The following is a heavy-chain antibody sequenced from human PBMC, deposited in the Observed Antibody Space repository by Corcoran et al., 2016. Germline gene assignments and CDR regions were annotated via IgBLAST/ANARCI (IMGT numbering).Heavy chain of an antibody. CDR3: AQEDGRPNAFAHNWFDP. CDR2: IYWNDDK. V-gene: IGHV2-5*01. D-gene: IGHD2-15*01. J-gene: IGHJ5*02. Sequence: QLTLKESGPTLVKPTQTLSLTCTFSGFSLRTSGVVLGWLRQPQGKALEWLALIYWNDDKRYSPSLKSRLTTTKDTSNNQVVLTMTNMDPVDTAMYDCAQEDGRPNAFAHNWFDPWGQGTLVTVSS. CDR1: GFSLRTSGVV.